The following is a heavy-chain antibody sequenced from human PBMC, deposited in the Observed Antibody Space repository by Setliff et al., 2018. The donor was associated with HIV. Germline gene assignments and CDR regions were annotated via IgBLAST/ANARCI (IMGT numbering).Heavy chain of an antibody. J-gene: IGHJ4*02. CDR2: IYSGGST. D-gene: IGHD6-13*01. CDR1: DYSISSGYY. V-gene: IGHV3-53*01. Sequence: ETLSLTCAVSDYSISSGYYWGWIRQPPGKGLEWVSVIYSGGSTYNADSVKGRFTISRDNSKNTLYLQMNSLRVEDTAVYYCARAQAYISTWYFDYWGQGTLVTVSS. CDR3: ARAQAYISTWYFDY.